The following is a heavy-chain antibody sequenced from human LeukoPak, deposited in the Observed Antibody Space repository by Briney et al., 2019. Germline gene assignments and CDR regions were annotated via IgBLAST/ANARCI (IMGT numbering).Heavy chain of an antibody. CDR1: GGSISSYY. V-gene: IGHV4-59*01. J-gene: IGHJ4*02. CDR2: IYYSGST. CDR3: AIGPFAGYDFWSGYYPFDY. Sequence: SETLSLTCTVSGGSISSYYWSWIRHPPGKGLEWIGYIYYSGSTNYNPSLKSRVTISVDTSKNQFSLKLSSVTAADTAVYYCAIGPFAGYDFWSGYYPFDYWGQGTLVTVSS. D-gene: IGHD3-3*01.